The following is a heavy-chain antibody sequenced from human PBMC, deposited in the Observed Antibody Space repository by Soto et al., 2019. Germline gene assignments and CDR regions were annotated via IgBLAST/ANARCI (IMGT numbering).Heavy chain of an antibody. Sequence: QVQLVQSGAEVKKPGASVKVSCKASGYTFTSYGISWVRQAPGQGLEWMGWISAYNGNTNYAQKLQGRVTMTTDTSTSTAYMELRSLRSDDTAVYYCASKEYCSSTSCYSGSDAFDIWGQGTMVTVSS. CDR3: ASKEYCSSTSCYSGSDAFDI. CDR1: GYTFTSYG. D-gene: IGHD2-2*01. J-gene: IGHJ3*02. V-gene: IGHV1-18*01. CDR2: ISAYNGNT.